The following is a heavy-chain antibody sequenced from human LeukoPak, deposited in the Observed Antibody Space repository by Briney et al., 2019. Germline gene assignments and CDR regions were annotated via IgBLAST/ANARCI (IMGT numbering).Heavy chain of an antibody. Sequence: PGGSLRLSCAASGFTFSSYGMNWVRQAPGKGLEWVAFIRYDGSNKYYADSVKGRSTISRDNSKNTLYLQMNSLRAEDTAVYYCARDPSYGDYAFDYWGQGTLVTVSS. V-gene: IGHV3-30*02. J-gene: IGHJ4*02. CDR2: IRYDGSNK. D-gene: IGHD4-17*01. CDR1: GFTFSSYG. CDR3: ARDPSYGDYAFDY.